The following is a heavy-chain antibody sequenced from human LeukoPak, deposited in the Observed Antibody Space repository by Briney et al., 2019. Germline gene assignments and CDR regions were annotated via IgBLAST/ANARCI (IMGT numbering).Heavy chain of an antibody. D-gene: IGHD3-9*01. Sequence: GASVKVSCKASRYTFTDYYMHWVQQAPGKGLEWMGRVDPEDGETIYAETFQGRVTITAETSTDTSYMELSSLRSEDTAVYYCATSPDWLSRYYGMDVWGQGTTVTVSS. CDR3: ATSPDWLSRYYGMDV. J-gene: IGHJ6*02. CDR2: VDPEDGET. V-gene: IGHV1-69-2*01. CDR1: RYTFTDYY.